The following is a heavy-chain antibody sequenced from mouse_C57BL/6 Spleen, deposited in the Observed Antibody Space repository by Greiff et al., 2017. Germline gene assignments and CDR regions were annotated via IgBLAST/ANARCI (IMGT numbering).Heavy chain of an antibody. CDR2: INPNNGGT. CDR1: GYTFTDYN. J-gene: IGHJ3*01. Sequence: VQLQQSGPELVKPGASVKIPCKASGYTFTDYNMDWVKQSPGQSLEWIGDINPNNGGTIYNQKFKGKATLTVDKSSSTAYMELRSLTSENTAVYYCARGDDYSDWFACWGQGTLVTVYA. V-gene: IGHV1-18*01. CDR3: ARGDDYSDWFAC. D-gene: IGHD2-4*01.